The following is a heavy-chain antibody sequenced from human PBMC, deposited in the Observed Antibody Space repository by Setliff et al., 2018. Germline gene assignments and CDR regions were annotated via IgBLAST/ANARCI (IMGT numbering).Heavy chain of an antibody. V-gene: IGHV4-39*07. Sequence: PSETLSLTCTVSGGSISTTDYYWGWIRQPPGKGLEWIGCVYYSGNTYYSPSLKSRVTVFVDTSKTQFSLMLYSVPAADTAIYYCARYDSSGYSENYYFDYWGQGTLVTVSS. CDR2: VYYSGNT. D-gene: IGHD3-22*01. J-gene: IGHJ4*02. CDR3: ARYDSSGYSENYYFDY. CDR1: GGSISTTDYY.